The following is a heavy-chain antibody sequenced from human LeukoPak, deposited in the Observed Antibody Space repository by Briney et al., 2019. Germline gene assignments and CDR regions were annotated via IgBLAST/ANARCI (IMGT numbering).Heavy chain of an antibody. D-gene: IGHD6-19*01. Sequence: GRSLRLSCAASGFTFSSYAMHWVRQAPGKGLEWVAVISYDGSNKYYADSVKGRFTISRDDSKNTLYLQMNSLRAEDTAVYYCAKGLRTGWYQYYFDYWGQGTLVTVSS. CDR3: AKGLRTGWYQYYFDY. CDR2: ISYDGSNK. CDR1: GFTFSSYA. V-gene: IGHV3-30-3*01. J-gene: IGHJ4*02.